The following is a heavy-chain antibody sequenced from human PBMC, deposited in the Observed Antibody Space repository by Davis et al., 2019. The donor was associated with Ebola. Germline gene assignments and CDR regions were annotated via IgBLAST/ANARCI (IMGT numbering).Heavy chain of an antibody. CDR3: ARGPTGYCSGGSCYRPPGYNWFDP. J-gene: IGHJ5*02. CDR1: GGSFSDYY. CDR2: INHSGST. Sequence: MPSETLSLTCAVYGGSFSDYYWNWIRQPPGKGLEWIGEINHSGSTNYNPSLKSRVTISVDTSKNQFSLKLSSVTAADTAVYYCARGPTGYCSGGSCYRPPGYNWFDPWGQGTLVIVSS. V-gene: IGHV4-34*01. D-gene: IGHD2-15*01.